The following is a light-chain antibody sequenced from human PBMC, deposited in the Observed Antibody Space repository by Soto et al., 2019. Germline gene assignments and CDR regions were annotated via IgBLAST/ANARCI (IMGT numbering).Light chain of an antibody. Sequence: QSALTQPPSASGSPGHLVTISCTGTSSDVGGYNYVSWYQQYPGKAPKVMIFEVNKRPSGVPDRFSGSKSGNTAFLTVSGLQAEDEADYYCSSYGGSNNFVLFGGGTKLTVL. CDR3: SSYGGSNNFVL. J-gene: IGLJ2*01. CDR2: EVN. CDR1: SSDVGGYNY. V-gene: IGLV2-8*01.